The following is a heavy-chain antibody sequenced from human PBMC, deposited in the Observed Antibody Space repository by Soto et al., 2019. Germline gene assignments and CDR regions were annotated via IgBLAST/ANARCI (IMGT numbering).Heavy chain of an antibody. Sequence: EVQLVESGGGLVQPGGSLRLSCAASGFTFSSYWMSWVRQAPGKGLEWVANIKQDGSEKYYVDSVKGRFTISRDNAKNSLYLQMNSLRAEDTAVYYCAREGAIRYFDWLPLPPSRPTWFDPWGQGTLVTVSS. CDR1: GFTFSSYW. V-gene: IGHV3-7*01. D-gene: IGHD3-9*01. CDR3: AREGAIRYFDWLPLPPSRPTWFDP. CDR2: IKQDGSEK. J-gene: IGHJ5*02.